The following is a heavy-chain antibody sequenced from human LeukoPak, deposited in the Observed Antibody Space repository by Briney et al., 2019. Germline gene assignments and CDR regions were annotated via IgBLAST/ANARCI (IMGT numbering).Heavy chain of an antibody. CDR3: ARADCSSSTCYLRRSWFDP. J-gene: IGHJ5*02. CDR2: ISTRCRYI. CDR1: GFTLSYFD. Sequence: GGSLRLSCAASGFTLSYFDMNWVRQAPGKGLEWVSSISTRCRYIYYKDSVRGRFTISREDAKNSLHLEMNSLRAEDTDVYYCARADCSSSTCYLRRSWFDPWGQGTLVTVSS. D-gene: IGHD2-2*01. V-gene: IGHV3-21*01.